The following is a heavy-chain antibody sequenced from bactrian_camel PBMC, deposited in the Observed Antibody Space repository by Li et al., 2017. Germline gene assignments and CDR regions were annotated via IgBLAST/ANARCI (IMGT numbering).Heavy chain of an antibody. J-gene: IGHJ7*01. V-gene: IGHV3S6*01. D-gene: IGHD6*01. CDR1: GLPAGLYC. Sequence: QLVESGGGSVQAGGSLTLSCADSGLPAGLYCMGWFRQAPGKSREGVASIESDGGVKYADSVKGRFTISKDNAKNTLHLQMNSLKPEDTATYYCAVDEVPRPCLFQQEFVDYWGKGTQVTVS. CDR2: IESDGGVK.